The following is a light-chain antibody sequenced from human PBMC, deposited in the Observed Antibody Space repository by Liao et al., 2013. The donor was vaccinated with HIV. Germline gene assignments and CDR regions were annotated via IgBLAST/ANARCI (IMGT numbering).Light chain of an antibody. CDR2: QDT. CDR3: QAWDSNSWV. CDR1: KLGDKY. V-gene: IGLV3-1*01. J-gene: IGLJ3*02. Sequence: SYELTQSPSVSVSPGQTASITCSGDKLGDKYACWYQQKPGQSPVVVIHQDTERPSEIPERFSGSNSDDTATLTISGAQATDEADYYCQAWDSNSWVFGGGTELTVL.